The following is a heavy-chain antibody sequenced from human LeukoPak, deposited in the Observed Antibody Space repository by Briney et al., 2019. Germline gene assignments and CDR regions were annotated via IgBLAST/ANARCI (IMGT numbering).Heavy chain of an antibody. CDR3: AKSGPNYYGSGIYYPFDY. CDR2: ISGSGGTT. V-gene: IGHV3-23*01. D-gene: IGHD3-10*01. CDR1: GITFSSYA. Sequence: GGSLRLSCAASGITFSSYAMNWVRQAPGKGLDWVSGISGSGGTTYYADSVKGRFTISRDNSKNTLYLHMNSLRAEDTAVYYCAKSGPNYYGSGIYYPFDYWGQGTLVTVSS. J-gene: IGHJ4*02.